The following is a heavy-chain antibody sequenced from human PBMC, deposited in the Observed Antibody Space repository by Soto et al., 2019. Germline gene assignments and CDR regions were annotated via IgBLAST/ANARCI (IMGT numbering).Heavy chain of an antibody. CDR1: GGSFNNYV. CDR3: ARYWNAGTLYGDLDI. Sequence: QVQLVQSGAEVRKPGSSVKVSCEASGGSFNNYVISWLRQAPGQGLEWMGGIIPNYEAANYAQKFRCRHTITADKATNTAYMERNSLRPEYTATYYCARYWNAGTLYGDLDIWGQGTTVIVS. D-gene: IGHD4-17*01. CDR2: IIPNYEAA. J-gene: IGHJ3*02. V-gene: IGHV1-69*06.